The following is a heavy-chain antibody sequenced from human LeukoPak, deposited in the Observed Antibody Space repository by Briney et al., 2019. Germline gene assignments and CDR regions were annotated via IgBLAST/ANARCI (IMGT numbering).Heavy chain of an antibody. J-gene: IGHJ6*02. CDR3: ARDPRYYGSGTVYYGMDV. CDR1: GYTFTSYG. D-gene: IGHD3-10*01. V-gene: IGHV1-18*01. Sequence: ASVKVSCKASGYTFTSYGISWVRQAPGQGLEWMGWISAYNGNTNYARKLQGRVTMTTDTSTSTAYMELRSLRSDDTAVYYCARDPRYYGSGTVYYGMDVWGQGTTVTVSS. CDR2: ISAYNGNT.